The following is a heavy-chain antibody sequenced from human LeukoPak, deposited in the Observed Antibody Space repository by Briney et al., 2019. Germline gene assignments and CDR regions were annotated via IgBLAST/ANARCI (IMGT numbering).Heavy chain of an antibody. CDR1: GFSFTSFA. D-gene: IGHD5-12*01. Sequence: PGGSLRLSCAASGFSFTSFAMFWVRQAPGRGLEWVSAISGSGGDTYYADSVKGRFTISRDNSKNTLHLQMNMLSVEDTAVYYCAKVGPSGATGSFDYWGQGTLVTVS. V-gene: IGHV3-23*01. CDR3: AKVGPSGATGSFDY. CDR2: ISGSGGDT. J-gene: IGHJ4*02.